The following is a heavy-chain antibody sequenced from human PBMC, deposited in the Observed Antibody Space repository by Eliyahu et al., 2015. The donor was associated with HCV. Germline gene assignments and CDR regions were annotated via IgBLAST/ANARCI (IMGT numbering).Heavy chain of an antibody. CDR1: GFXFKXHG. CDR2: IDLGPT. J-gene: IGHJ4*02. CDR3: AKDQRIRVMGVPGEDY. D-gene: IGHD3-16*01. V-gene: IGHV3-23*01. Sequence: EVQLLESGGGLVQPGGSLRLSCAASGFXFKXHGMTWVRQAPGKGLEWISTIDLGPTYYADSVRGRFTISRDDFNNIVYLQMNSLRADDTAIYFCAKDQRIRVMGVPGEDYWGQGIMVTVSS.